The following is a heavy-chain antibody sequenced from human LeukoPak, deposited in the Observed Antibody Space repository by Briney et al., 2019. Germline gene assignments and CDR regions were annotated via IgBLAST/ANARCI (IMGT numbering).Heavy chain of an antibody. CDR3: AKNFFGSGSYVLVFDP. Sequence: EASVKVSCKASGYTFTGYYMHWVRQAPGQGLEWMGWINPNSGGTNYAQKFQGRVTMTRDTSISTAYMELSSLTSDDSAVYYCAKNFFGSGSYVLVFDPWGQGTLVTVSS. V-gene: IGHV1-2*02. D-gene: IGHD3-10*01. J-gene: IGHJ5*02. CDR1: GYTFTGYY. CDR2: INPNSGGT.